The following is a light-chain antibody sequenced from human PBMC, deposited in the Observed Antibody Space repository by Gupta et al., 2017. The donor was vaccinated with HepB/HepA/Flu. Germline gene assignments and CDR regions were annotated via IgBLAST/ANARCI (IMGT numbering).Light chain of an antibody. CDR3: QAWDSSTDVV. J-gene: IGLJ2*01. Sequence: SYELTQPPSVSVSPAQTASITCAGDKLGNKYACWYQQKPGQSPVLVIYQDSKRPSGIPERFSGSNSGNTATLTISGTQAMDEADYYCQAWDSSTDVVFGGGTKLTVL. V-gene: IGLV3-1*01. CDR2: QDS. CDR1: KLGNKY.